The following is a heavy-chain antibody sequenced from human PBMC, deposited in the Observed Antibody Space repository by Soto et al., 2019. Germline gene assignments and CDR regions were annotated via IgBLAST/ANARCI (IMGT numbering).Heavy chain of an antibody. CDR1: GGSISNYY. CDR2: IYYSGNT. V-gene: IGHV4-59*01. D-gene: IGHD2-2*01. Sequence: PSETLSLTCTVSGGSISNYYWGWIRQPPGKGLEWIGYIYYSGNTNYNPSLKSRVTISVDTSKNQFSLKLSSVTAADTAVYYCARYSTLSGSRWFDPWGQGTLVTVSS. J-gene: IGHJ5*02. CDR3: ARYSTLSGSRWFDP.